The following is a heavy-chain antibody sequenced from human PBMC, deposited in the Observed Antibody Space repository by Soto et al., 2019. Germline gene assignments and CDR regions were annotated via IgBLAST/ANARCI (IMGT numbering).Heavy chain of an antibody. D-gene: IGHD5-18*01. Sequence: KTSETLSLTCTVSGGSISSGGYYWSWIRQHPGKGLEWIGYIYYSGSTYYNPSLKSRVTISVDTSKNQFSLKLSSVTAADTAVYYCARGRGGYSYGCQIDYWGQGTLVTVSS. CDR2: IYYSGST. V-gene: IGHV4-31*03. J-gene: IGHJ4*02. CDR1: GGSISSGGYY. CDR3: ARGRGGYSYGCQIDY.